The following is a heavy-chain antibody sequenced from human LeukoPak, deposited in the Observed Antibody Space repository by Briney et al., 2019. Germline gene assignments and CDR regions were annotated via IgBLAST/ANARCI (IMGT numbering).Heavy chain of an antibody. CDR3: ARDSGYCSSTGCYYFDY. Sequence: ASVKVSCKASGYTFTGYYMHWVRQAPGPGLEWMGWINPNRGDTNYAQRLQGRATMTRDTSISTAYMELSRLRSDDTAVYYCARDSGYCSSTGCYYFDYWGQGTLVTISS. CDR1: GYTFTGYY. CDR2: INPNRGDT. V-gene: IGHV1-2*02. J-gene: IGHJ4*02. D-gene: IGHD2-2*01.